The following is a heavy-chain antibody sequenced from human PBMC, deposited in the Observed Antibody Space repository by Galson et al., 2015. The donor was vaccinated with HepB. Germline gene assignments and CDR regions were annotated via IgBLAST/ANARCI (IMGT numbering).Heavy chain of an antibody. D-gene: IGHD3-22*01. CDR3: ARLGYYDSSGYGHTRVWFDY. CDR2: IYPGDSDT. CDR1: GYSFTSYW. J-gene: IGHJ4*02. Sequence: QSGAEVKKPGESLKISCKGSGYSFTSYWIGWVRQMPGKGLEWMGIIYPGDSDTRYSPSFQGQVTISADKSISTAYLQWSSLKASDTAMYYCARLGYYDSSGYGHTRVWFDYWGQGTLVTVSS. V-gene: IGHV5-51*01.